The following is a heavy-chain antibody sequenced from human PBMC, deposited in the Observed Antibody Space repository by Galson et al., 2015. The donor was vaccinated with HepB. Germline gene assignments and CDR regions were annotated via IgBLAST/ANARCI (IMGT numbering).Heavy chain of an antibody. CDR3: AKVWYYYDSSGYGAPLDAFDI. CDR2: ISGSGGST. Sequence: SLRLSCAASGFTFSSYPMSWVRQAPGKGLEWVSAISGSGGSTYYADSVKGRFTISRDNSKNTLYLQMNSLRAEDTAVYYCAKVWYYYDSSGYGAPLDAFDIWGQGTMVTVSS. J-gene: IGHJ3*02. V-gene: IGHV3-23*01. D-gene: IGHD3-22*01. CDR1: GFTFSSYP.